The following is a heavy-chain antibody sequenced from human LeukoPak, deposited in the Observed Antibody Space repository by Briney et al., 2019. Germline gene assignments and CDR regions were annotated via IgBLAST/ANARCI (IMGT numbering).Heavy chain of an antibody. CDR2: IYYSGST. CDR3: ARGVRTGRLFIGEDEPFDY. Sequence: PSETLSLTYTVSGGSISSSSYYWGWIRQPPGKGLEWIGSIYYSGSTYYNPSLKSRVTISVDTSKNQFSLKLSSVTAADTAVYYCARGVRTGRLFIGEDEPFDYWGQGTLVTVSS. J-gene: IGHJ4*02. D-gene: IGHD3-16*02. V-gene: IGHV4-39*07. CDR1: GGSISSSSYY.